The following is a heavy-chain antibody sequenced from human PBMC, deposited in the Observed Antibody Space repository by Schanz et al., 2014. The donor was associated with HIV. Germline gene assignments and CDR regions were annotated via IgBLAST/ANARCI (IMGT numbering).Heavy chain of an antibody. V-gene: IGHV3-23*01. J-gene: IGHJ3*02. Sequence: EVQLLESGGGLVQPGGSPRLSCTTSGFTFSDYAMSWVRQAPGKGLEWVSVISGSGGSTYYADSVKGRFTISRDNSKNTLYLQMNSLKTEDTAVYSCASRYCTGVRCFMRGFDAFDIWGHGTMVTVSS. CDR3: ASRYCTGVRCFMRGFDAFDI. CDR1: GFTFSDYA. CDR2: ISGSGGST. D-gene: IGHD2-8*02.